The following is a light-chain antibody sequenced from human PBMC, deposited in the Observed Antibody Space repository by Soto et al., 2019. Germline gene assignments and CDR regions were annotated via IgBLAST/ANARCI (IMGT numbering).Light chain of an antibody. Sequence: DMHMTQSASSLSLSVGDRFTITCLTSQNINAWLAWYQQRPGQAPKLLIYDASTVQSGVPPRFSGSGSGTDFTLTISSLQPEDFATYFCQQSYNIPRATFGQGTKVDIK. CDR2: DAS. CDR1: QNINAW. J-gene: IGKJ1*01. V-gene: IGKV1-39*01. CDR3: QQSYNIPRAT.